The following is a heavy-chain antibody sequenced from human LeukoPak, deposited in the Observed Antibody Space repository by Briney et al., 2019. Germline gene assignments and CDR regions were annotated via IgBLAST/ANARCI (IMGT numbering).Heavy chain of an antibody. CDR3: ARADIVVVVAAAHDAFDI. D-gene: IGHD2-15*01. J-gene: IGHJ3*02. Sequence: SQTLSLTCTVSGGSISSGDYYWSWIRQPPGKGLEWIGYIYYSGSTYYNPSLKSRVTISVDTSKNQFSLELSSVTAADTAVYYCARADIVVVVAAAHDAFDIWGQGTMVTVSS. CDR1: GGSISSGDYY. V-gene: IGHV4-30-4*01. CDR2: IYYSGST.